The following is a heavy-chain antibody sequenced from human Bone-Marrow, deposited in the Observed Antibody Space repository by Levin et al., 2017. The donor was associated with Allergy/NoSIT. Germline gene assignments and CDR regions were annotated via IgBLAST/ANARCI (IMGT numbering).Heavy chain of an antibody. D-gene: IGHD6-19*01. V-gene: IGHV3-48*03. J-gene: IGHJ4*02. CDR3: ARGDNSSGWYYFDY. CDR2: ISSSGSTI. Sequence: GGSLRLSCAASGFTFSSYEMNWVRQAPGKGLEWVSYISSSGSTIYYADSVKGRFTISRDNAKNSLYLQMNSLRAEDTAVYYCARGDNSSGWYYFDYWGQGTLVTVSS. CDR1: GFTFSSYE.